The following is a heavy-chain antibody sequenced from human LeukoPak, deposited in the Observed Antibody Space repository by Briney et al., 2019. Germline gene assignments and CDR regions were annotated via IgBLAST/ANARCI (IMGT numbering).Heavy chain of an antibody. D-gene: IGHD2-21*02. CDR3: ARQGAGIVVVTAYYYGMDV. J-gene: IGHJ6*02. CDR1: GGSISSSSYC. CDR2: IYYSGST. V-gene: IGHV4-39*01. Sequence: SETLSLTCTVSGGSISSSSYCWGWIRQPPGKGLEWIGSIYYSGSTYYNPSLKSRVTISVDTSKNQLSLKLSSVTAADTAVYYCARQGAGIVVVTAYYYGMDVWGQGTTVTVSS.